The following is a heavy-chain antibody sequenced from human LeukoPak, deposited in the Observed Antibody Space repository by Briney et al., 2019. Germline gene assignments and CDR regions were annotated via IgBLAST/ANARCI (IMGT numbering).Heavy chain of an antibody. CDR2: ISGSGGST. V-gene: IGHV3-23*01. CDR1: GFTFSSYA. Sequence: GGSLRLSCAASGFTFSSYAMSWVRQAPGKGLEWVSAISGSGGSTYYADSVKGRFTISRDNSKNTLYLQMNSLRAEDTAVYYCAVSVRAHYYYGMDVWGQGTTVTVSS. J-gene: IGHJ6*02. CDR3: AVSVRAHYYYGMDV. D-gene: IGHD4-17*01.